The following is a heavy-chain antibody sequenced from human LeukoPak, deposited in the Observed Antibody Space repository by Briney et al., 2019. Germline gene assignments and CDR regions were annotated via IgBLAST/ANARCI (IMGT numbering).Heavy chain of an antibody. J-gene: IGHJ3*02. V-gene: IGHV3-30-3*02. D-gene: IGHD3-22*01. Sequence: GGSLRLSCAASGFTFSSYAMHWVRQAPGKGLEWVAVISYDGSNKYYADSVKGRFTISRDNSKNTLYLQMNSLRAEDTAVYYCAKHYYDSSGYEAPDAFDIWGQGTMVTVSS. CDR1: GFTFSSYA. CDR3: AKHYYDSSGYEAPDAFDI. CDR2: ISYDGSNK.